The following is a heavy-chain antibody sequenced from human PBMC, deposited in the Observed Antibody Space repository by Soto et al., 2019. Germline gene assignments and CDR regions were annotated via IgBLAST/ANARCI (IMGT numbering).Heavy chain of an antibody. D-gene: IGHD3-10*01. CDR3: ARDSQWFGELLLGWFDP. J-gene: IGHJ5*02. V-gene: IGHV3-33*01. CDR1: GFTFSSYG. Sequence: QVQLVESGGGVVQPGRSLRLSCAASGFTFSSYGMHWVRQAPGKGLEWVAVIWYDGSNKYYADSVKGRFTISRDNSKNTLYLQMNSLRAEDTAVYYCARDSQWFGELLLGWFDPWGQGTLVTVSS. CDR2: IWYDGSNK.